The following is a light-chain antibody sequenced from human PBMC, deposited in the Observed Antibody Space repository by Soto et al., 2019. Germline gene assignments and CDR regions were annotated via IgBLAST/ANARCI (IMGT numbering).Light chain of an antibody. V-gene: IGLV2-14*01. CDR1: SSDVGGYNY. J-gene: IGLJ2*01. Sequence: QSVLTQPASVSGSPGQSITISCTGTSSDVGGYNYVSWYQQHPGKAPKLMIYDVSNRPSGVSNRFSGSTSGNTASLTISGLQAEDEADYYCSSYTSSSTVVFVGGTKLTVL. CDR2: DVS. CDR3: SSYTSSSTVV.